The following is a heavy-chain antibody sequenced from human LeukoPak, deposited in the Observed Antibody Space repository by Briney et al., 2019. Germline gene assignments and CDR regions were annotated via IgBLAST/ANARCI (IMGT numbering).Heavy chain of an antibody. CDR3: AREPLMVRSRTVADPWYFDL. CDR1: GDSVSSNSAA. CDR2: TYYRSKWYN. D-gene: IGHD6-19*01. J-gene: IGHJ2*01. V-gene: IGHV6-1*01. Sequence: SQTLSLTCAISGDSVSSNSAAWNWIRQSPSRGLEWLGRTYYRSKWYNDYAVSVKSRITINPDTSKNQFSLRLNSVTPEDTAVYYCAREPLMVRSRTVADPWYFDLWGRGTLVTVSS.